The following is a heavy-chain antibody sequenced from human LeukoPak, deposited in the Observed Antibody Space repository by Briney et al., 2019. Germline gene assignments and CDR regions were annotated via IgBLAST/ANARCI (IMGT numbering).Heavy chain of an antibody. D-gene: IGHD3-22*01. CDR3: ARDPYYYDSSGYPGANWYFDL. CDR1: GFTFSSYS. V-gene: IGHV3-48*02. CDR2: ISSSSSTI. Sequence: GGSLRLSCAASGFTFSSYSMNWVRQAPGKGLEWVSYISSSSSTIYYADSVKGRFTISRDNAKNSLYLQMNSLRDEDTAVYYCARDPYYYDSSGYPGANWYFDLWGRGTLVTVSS. J-gene: IGHJ2*01.